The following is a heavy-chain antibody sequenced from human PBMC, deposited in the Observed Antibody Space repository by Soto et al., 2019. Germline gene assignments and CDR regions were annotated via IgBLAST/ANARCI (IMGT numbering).Heavy chain of an antibody. CDR3: ASPRGLDDAFDF. J-gene: IGHJ3*01. Sequence: GGSLRLSCAASGFTFSIAWMSWVRQAPGKGLEWVSSVSSSGSYKYYADSVKGRFTISRDNAKNSLYLQMNSLRAEDTAVYFCASPRGLDDAFDFWGQGTMVTVSS. D-gene: IGHD3-10*01. CDR1: GFTFSIAW. CDR2: VSSSGSYK. V-gene: IGHV3-21*01.